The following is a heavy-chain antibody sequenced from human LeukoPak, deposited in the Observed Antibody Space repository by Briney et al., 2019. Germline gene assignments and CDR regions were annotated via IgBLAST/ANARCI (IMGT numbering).Heavy chain of an antibody. J-gene: IGHJ4*02. V-gene: IGHV3-48*04. CDR3: ARDGSRGGAPWYYFDY. CDR1: GFTFSSYS. Sequence: GGSLRLSCAASGFTFSSYSMNWVRQAPGKGLEWVSYISSSSSTIYYADSVKGRFTTSRDNAKNSLYLQMNSLRAEDTAVYYCARDGSRGGAPWYYFDYWGQGNLVTVSS. D-gene: IGHD1-26*01. CDR2: ISSSSSTI.